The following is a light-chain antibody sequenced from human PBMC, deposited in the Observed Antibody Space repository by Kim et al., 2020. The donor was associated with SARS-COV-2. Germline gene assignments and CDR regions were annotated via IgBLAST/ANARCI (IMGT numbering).Light chain of an antibody. CDR3: QQRSNWPPY. CDR1: QSVGNS. V-gene: IGKV3-11*01. Sequence: LSPGERAPLSCRASQSVGNSLAWYQQKPGQAPRLLIYDTSNRATGIPARFSGSGSGTDFTLTISSLEPEDFTVYYCQQRSNWPPYFGQGTRLEIK. J-gene: IGKJ5*01. CDR2: DTS.